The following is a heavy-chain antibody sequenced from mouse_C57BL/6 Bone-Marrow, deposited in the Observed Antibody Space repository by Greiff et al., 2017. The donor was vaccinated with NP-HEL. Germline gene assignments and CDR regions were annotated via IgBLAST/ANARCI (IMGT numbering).Heavy chain of an antibody. Sequence: EVQLVESGGGLVQPGGSLSLSCAASGFTFTDYYMSWVRQPPGKALEWLGFIRNKANGYTTEYSASVKGRFTISRDNSQSILYLQMNALRAEDSATYYCARRITTVGPGLWYFDVWGTGTTVTVSS. V-gene: IGHV7-3*01. CDR1: GFTFTDYY. CDR2: IRNKANGYTT. J-gene: IGHJ1*03. CDR3: ARRITTVGPGLWYFDV. D-gene: IGHD1-1*01.